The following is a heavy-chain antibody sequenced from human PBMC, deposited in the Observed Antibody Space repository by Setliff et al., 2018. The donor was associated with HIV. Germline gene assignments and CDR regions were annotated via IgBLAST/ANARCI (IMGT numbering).Heavy chain of an antibody. CDR3: ARSPRIGVAGEFEY. CDR2: IYTSGST. J-gene: IGHJ4*02. CDR1: GGSLSDYY. D-gene: IGHD6-19*01. V-gene: IGHV4-4*09. Sequence: PSETLSLTCTVSGGSLSDYYRSWIRQPPGKGLEWIGYIYTSGSTNYNPSLKSRVTISVDTSKNQFSLKVNSVTAADTAVYYCARSPRIGVAGEFEYWGQGTLVTVSS.